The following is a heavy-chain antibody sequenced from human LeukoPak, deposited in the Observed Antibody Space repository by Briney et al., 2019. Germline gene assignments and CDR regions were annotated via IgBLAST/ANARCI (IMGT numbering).Heavy chain of an antibody. D-gene: IGHD1-7*01. J-gene: IGHJ4*02. CDR3: AKVARITGTWGIDY. CDR1: GFTFSSYA. CDR2: ISGSGGST. V-gene: IGHV3-23*01. Sequence: AGGSLRLSCAASGFTFSSYAMSWVRQAPGKGLEWVPAISGSGGSTYYADSVKGRFTISRDNSKNTLYLQMNSLRAEDTAVYYCAKVARITGTWGIDYWGQGTLVTVSS.